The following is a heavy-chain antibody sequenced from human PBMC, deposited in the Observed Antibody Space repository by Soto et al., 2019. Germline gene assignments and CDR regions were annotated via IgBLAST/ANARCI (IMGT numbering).Heavy chain of an antibody. V-gene: IGHV3-21*01. D-gene: IGHD4-17*01. CDR2: ISSSSSYI. CDR3: ARYFPLTTVTSDAFYF. Sequence: GGSLRLSCAASGVTFSSYSMNWVRQAPGKGLEWVSSISSSSSYIYYADSVKGRFTISRDNAKNSLYLQMNSLRAEDTAVYYCARYFPLTTVTSDAFYFWGQGSMVTVSS. CDR1: GVTFSSYS. J-gene: IGHJ3*01.